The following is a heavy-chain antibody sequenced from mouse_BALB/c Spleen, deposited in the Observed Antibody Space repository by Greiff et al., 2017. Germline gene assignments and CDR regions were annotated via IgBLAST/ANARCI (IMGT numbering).Heavy chain of an antibody. CDR1: GFNIKDTY. CDR2: IDPANGNT. CDR3: ARGYYDYDGAD. D-gene: IGHD2-4*01. J-gene: IGHJ3*01. V-gene: IGHV14-3*02. Sequence: VQLQQSGAELVKPGASVKLSCTASGFNIKDTYMHWVKQRPEQGLEWIGRIDPANGNTKYDPKFQGKATITADTSSNTAYLQLSSLTSEDTAVDDCARGYYDYDGADWGQGTLVTVSA.